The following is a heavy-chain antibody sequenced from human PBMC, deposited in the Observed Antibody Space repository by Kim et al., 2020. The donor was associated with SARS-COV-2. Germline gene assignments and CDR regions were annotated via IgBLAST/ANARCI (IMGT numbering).Heavy chain of an antibody. Sequence: GSTYYAASVKGRFTISRDNSKNTLYLQMNSLRAEDTAVYYCARAYGDYDYWGQGTLVTVSS. CDR3: ARAYGDYDY. D-gene: IGHD4-17*01. J-gene: IGHJ4*02. V-gene: IGHV3-23*01. CDR2: GST.